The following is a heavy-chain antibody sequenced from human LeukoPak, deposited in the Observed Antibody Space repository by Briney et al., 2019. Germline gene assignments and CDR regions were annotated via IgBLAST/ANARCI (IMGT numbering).Heavy chain of an antibody. Sequence: PGGSLRLSCAASGFTFSSYGMHWVRQAPGKGLDWVAVIWYDGSNKYYADSVKGRFTISRDNSKNTLYLQVNSLRAEDTAVYYCAREVQYYDSSGYQGVDYWGQGTLVTVSS. CDR3: AREVQYYDSSGYQGVDY. J-gene: IGHJ4*02. CDR2: IWYDGSNK. D-gene: IGHD3-22*01. CDR1: GFTFSSYG. V-gene: IGHV3-33*01.